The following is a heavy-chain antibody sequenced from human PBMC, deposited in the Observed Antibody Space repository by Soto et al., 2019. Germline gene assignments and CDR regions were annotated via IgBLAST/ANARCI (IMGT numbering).Heavy chain of an antibody. J-gene: IGHJ6*02. CDR1: GGTFSSYT. Sequence: QVQLVQSGAEVKKPGSSVYVSCKASGGTFSSYTISWVRQAPGQGLEWMGRIIPILGIANYAQKFQGRVTITADKSTSTAYMELSSLRSEDTAVYYCASSPTVTTTSTTTYYYYSMDVWGQGTTVTVSS. D-gene: IGHD4-17*01. CDR3: ASSPTVTTTSTTTYYYYSMDV. CDR2: IIPILGIA. V-gene: IGHV1-69*02.